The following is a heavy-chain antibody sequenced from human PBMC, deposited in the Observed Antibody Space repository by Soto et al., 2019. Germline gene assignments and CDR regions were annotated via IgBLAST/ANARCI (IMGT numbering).Heavy chain of an antibody. D-gene: IGHD4-17*01. CDR2: IKQDGSEK. J-gene: IGHJ3*02. CDR3: AREYYGDYVTAFDI. CDR1: GFTFSSYW. V-gene: IGHV3-7*01. Sequence: PGGSLRLSCAASGFTFSSYWMSWVRQAPGKGLEWVANIKQDGSEKYYVDSVKGRFTISRDNAKNSLYLQMNSLRAEDTAVYYCAREYYGDYVTAFDIWGQGTMVTVSS.